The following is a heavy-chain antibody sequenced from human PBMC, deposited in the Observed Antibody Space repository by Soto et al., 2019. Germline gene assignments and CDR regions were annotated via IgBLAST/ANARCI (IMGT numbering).Heavy chain of an antibody. D-gene: IGHD6-13*01. V-gene: IGHV3-33*01. CDR2: IWYDGSNK. J-gene: IGHJ4*02. Sequence: PGGSLRLSCAASGFTFSSYGMHWVRQAPGKGLEWVAVIWYDGSNKYYADSVKGRFTISRDNSKNTLYLQMNSLRAEDTAVYYCARDHRNYHTGIAAPYWGQGTLVTVSS. CDR3: ARDHRNYHTGIAAPY. CDR1: GFTFSSYG.